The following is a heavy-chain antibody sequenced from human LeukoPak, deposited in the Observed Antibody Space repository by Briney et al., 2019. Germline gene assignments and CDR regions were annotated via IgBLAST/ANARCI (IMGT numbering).Heavy chain of an antibody. CDR2: ISYDGSNK. CDR1: GFTFSSYA. Sequence: PGRSLRLSCAASGFTFSSYAMHWVRQAPGKGLEWVAVISYDGSNKYYADSVKGRFTISRDNSKNTLYLQMNSLRAEDTAVYYCARGPLWPRHFTFDYGAQGTVVTVPS. V-gene: IGHV3-30*04. J-gene: IGHJ4*02. CDR3: ARGPLWPRHFTFDY. D-gene: IGHD3-3*02.